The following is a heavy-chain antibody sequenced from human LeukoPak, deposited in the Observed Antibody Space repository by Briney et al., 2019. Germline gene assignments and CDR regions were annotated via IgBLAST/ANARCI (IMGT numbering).Heavy chain of an antibody. CDR2: IYHSGST. J-gene: IGHJ5*02. CDR1: GYSISSGYY. V-gene: IGHV4-38-2*01. D-gene: IGHD1-26*01. CDR3: ARHEYSGSYYGLSWFDP. Sequence: SETLSLTCAVSGYSISSGYYWGWIRQPPGKGLEWIGSIYHSGSTYYNPSLKSRVTISVDTSKNQLSVKLSSLTAADTAVYYCARHEYSGSYYGLSWFDPWGQGTLVTVSS.